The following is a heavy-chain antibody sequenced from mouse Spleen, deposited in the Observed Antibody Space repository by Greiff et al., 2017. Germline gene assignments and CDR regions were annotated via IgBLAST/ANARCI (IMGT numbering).Heavy chain of an antibody. D-gene: IGHD1-1*01. Sequence: EVQLQQSGPELVKPGASVKMSCKASGYTFTDYNMDWVKQSPGKSLEWIGDINPNNGGTNYNEKFKGKATLTVDKSSSTAYMELRSLTSEDTAVYYCAGGPSTAVVAPEEFDDWGQGTTLTVSS. CDR2: INPNNGGT. V-gene: IGHV1-18*01. J-gene: IGHJ2*01. CDR3: AGGPSTAVVAPEEFDD. CDR1: GYTFTDYN.